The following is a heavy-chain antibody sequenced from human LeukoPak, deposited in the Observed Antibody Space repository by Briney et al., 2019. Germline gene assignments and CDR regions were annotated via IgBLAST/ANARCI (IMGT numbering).Heavy chain of an antibody. D-gene: IGHD1-26*01. CDR1: GHSITTDY. CDR3: ARVGVGATGSDY. V-gene: IGHV4-34*01. Sequence: SETLSLTCSVSGHSITTDYWIWIRQPPGKGLEWIGEINHSGSTTYNPSLKSRVIISLDTSKNQFSLKLSSVTAADTAVYYCARVGVGATGSDYWGQGTLVTVSS. CDR2: INHSGST. J-gene: IGHJ4*02.